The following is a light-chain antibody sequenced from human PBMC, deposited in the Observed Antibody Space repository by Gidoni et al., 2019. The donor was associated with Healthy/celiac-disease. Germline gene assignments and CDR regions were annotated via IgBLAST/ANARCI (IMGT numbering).Light chain of an antibody. CDR2: KAS. Sequence: DIQMTQSLSTLSASVGDRVTITCRASQSISSWLAWYQQKPGKAPKLLIYKASSLESGVPSRFSGSGSGTEFTLTISSLQPDDFATYYCQQYNSYKYTFGQGTKLEIK. CDR1: QSISSW. V-gene: IGKV1-5*03. CDR3: QQYNSYKYT. J-gene: IGKJ2*01.